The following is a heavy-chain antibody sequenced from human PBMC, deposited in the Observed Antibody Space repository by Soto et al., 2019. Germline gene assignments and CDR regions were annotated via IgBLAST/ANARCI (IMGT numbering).Heavy chain of an antibody. CDR3: ARASVGSSWSRDLNWFDP. D-gene: IGHD6-13*01. CDR2: INAGNGNT. V-gene: IGHV1-3*01. Sequence: ASVKVSCKASGYTFTSYAMHWVRQAPGQRLEWMGWINAGNGNTKYSQKFQGRVTITRDTSASTAYMELSSLRSEDTAVYYCARASVGSSWSRDLNWFDPWGQGTLVTVSS. CDR1: GYTFTSYA. J-gene: IGHJ5*02.